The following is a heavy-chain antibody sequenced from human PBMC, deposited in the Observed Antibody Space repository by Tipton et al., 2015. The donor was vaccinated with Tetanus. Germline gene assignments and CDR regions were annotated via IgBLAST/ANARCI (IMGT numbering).Heavy chain of an antibody. CDR2: ISNDASHI. D-gene: IGHD3-10*01. Sequence: QLVQSGGGVVQSGRSLRLSCVASGYNFRNNGMHWVRQAPGKGLEWVAVISNDASHIYYADSVRGRFTMSRENNKNTVHLQMNSLRPDDTAVYYCARGKDYTGSGSYWYFDLWGRGTLVTVSS. J-gene: IGHJ2*01. CDR1: GYNFRNNG. CDR3: ARGKDYTGSGSYWYFDL. V-gene: IGHV3-30*03.